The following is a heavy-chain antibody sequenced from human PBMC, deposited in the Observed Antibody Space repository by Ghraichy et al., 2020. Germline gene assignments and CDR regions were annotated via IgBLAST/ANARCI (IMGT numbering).Heavy chain of an antibody. Sequence: LSLTCAASGFTVSSNYMSWVRQAPGKGLEWVSVIYSCGSTYYADSVKGRFTISRDNSKNTLYLQMNSLRAEDTAVYYCARGGGDSIFDYWGQGTLVTVSS. CDR1: GFTVSSNY. D-gene: IGHD3-10*01. CDR3: ARGGGDSIFDY. J-gene: IGHJ4*02. CDR2: IYSCGST. V-gene: IGHV3-53*01.